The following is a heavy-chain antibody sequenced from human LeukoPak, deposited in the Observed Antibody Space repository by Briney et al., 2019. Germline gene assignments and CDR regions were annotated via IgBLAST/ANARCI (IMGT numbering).Heavy chain of an antibody. CDR3: AKVIYGDYGMDV. CDR1: GFTFSSYA. D-gene: IGHD4-17*01. CDR2: LSASGGRT. J-gene: IGHJ6*02. Sequence: GGSLRLSCAASGFTFSSYAMSWDRQAPGKGLEWVSTLSASGGRTNYADSVKGRFTVSRDNSKNTLYLQMNSLRAEDTAVYYCAKVIYGDYGMDVWGQGTTVTVSS. V-gene: IGHV3-23*01.